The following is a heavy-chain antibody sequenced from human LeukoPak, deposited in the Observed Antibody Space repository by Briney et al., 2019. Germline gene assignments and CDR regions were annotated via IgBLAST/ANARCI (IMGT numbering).Heavy chain of an antibody. CDR1: GYTFTSYY. CDR3: ARDLTGTSDY. Sequence: ASVKVSCKASGYTFTSYYMHWVRQAPGQGLEWMGIINPSGGSTSYAQKLQGRVTMTTDTSTSTAYRELRSLRSDDTAVYYCARDLTGTSDYWGQGTLVTVSS. V-gene: IGHV1-46*01. J-gene: IGHJ4*02. CDR2: INPSGGST. D-gene: IGHD1-1*01.